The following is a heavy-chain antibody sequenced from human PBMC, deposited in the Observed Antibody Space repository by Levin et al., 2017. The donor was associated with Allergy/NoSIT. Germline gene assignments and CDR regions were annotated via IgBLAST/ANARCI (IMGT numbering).Heavy chain of an antibody. J-gene: IGHJ4*02. CDR2: IDWDDDK. Sequence: QTLSLTCTFSGFSLSTSGMCVSWIRQPPGKALEWLALIDWDDDKYYSTSLKTRLTISKDTSKNQVVLTMTNMDPVDTATYYCARARISGYSSSWYYFDYWGQGTLVTVSS. D-gene: IGHD6-13*01. V-gene: IGHV2-70*01. CDR1: GFSLSTSGMC. CDR3: ARARISGYSSSWYYFDY.